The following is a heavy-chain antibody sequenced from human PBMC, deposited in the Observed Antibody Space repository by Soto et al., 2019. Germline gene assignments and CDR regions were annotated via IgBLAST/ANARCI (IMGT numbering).Heavy chain of an antibody. D-gene: IGHD3-9*01. V-gene: IGHV4-39*01. J-gene: IGHJ4*02. CDR1: GGSISTSDHY. CDR2: VYYTGTT. Sequence: QVQLQESGPGLVRPSETLPLTCTVSGGSISTSDHYWGWLREAPGKGLAWIGSVYYTGTTYYNLSLKSRVTISVDTSENQFSLNLRSVTAADTAVYYCARQVTYHILAPPCLLDYWGQGSLVIVSS. CDR3: ARQVTYHILAPPCLLDY.